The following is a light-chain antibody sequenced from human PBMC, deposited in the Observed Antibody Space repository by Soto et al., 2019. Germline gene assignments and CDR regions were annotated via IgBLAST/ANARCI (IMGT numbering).Light chain of an antibody. V-gene: IGKV3-20*01. CDR1: QSVSSSY. CDR3: QQYGSSPWT. Sequence: EIVLTQSPGTLSLSPGERVTLSCRASQSVSSSYLAWYQQKPGQAPRLLIYGASSRASGFPDRFSGSGSGTDFTLTISRLEPEDSAVYYCQQYGSSPWTFGQGTKVDIK. CDR2: GAS. J-gene: IGKJ1*01.